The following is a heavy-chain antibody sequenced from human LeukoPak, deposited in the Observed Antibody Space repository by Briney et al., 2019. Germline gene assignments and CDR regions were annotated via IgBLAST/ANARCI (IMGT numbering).Heavy chain of an antibody. CDR2: ISGYNGNT. J-gene: IGHJ4*02. D-gene: IGHD1-1*01. Sequence: ASVKVSCMASGYTFTSYGISWVRQAPGQGLEWMGWISGYNGNTNYAQNVQGRVTMTTDTSTSTAYMELRSLRSDDTAVYYCARDGGEYNWNPTPLFDYWGQGTLVTVSS. V-gene: IGHV1-18*01. CDR1: GYTFTSYG. CDR3: ARDGGEYNWNPTPLFDY.